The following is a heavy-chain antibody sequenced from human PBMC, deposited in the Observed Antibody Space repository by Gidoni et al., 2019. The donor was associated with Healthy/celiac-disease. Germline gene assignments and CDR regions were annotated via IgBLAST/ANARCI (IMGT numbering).Heavy chain of an antibody. D-gene: IGHD6-13*01. CDR3: ARHGQQFRHAPYYGMDV. Sequence: EVQLVQSGAEAKKPGEALKISCKGSGYSFTSYGIGWVRQLPGKGLEWMGIINPGDSDTRYSPSFHGQVTISADKSISTAYLQWSSLKASDTAMYYCARHGQQFRHAPYYGMDVWGQGTTVTVSS. CDR1: GYSFTSYG. J-gene: IGHJ6*02. V-gene: IGHV5-51*01. CDR2: INPGDSDT.